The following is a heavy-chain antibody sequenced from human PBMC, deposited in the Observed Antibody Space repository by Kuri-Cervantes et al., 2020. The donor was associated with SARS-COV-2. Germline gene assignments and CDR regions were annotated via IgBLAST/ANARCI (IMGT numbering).Heavy chain of an antibody. V-gene: IGHV1-18*01. J-gene: IGHJ5*02. CDR3: ARLIFPLQGWFDP. CDR1: GYTFTSYG. D-gene: IGHD3-9*01. Sequence: ASVKVSCKASGYTFTSYGISWVRQAPGQGLEWMGWISAYNGNTNYAQKFQGRVTITADKSTSTAYMELSSLRSEDTAVYYCARLIFPLQGWFDPWGQGTLVTVSS. CDR2: ISAYNGNT.